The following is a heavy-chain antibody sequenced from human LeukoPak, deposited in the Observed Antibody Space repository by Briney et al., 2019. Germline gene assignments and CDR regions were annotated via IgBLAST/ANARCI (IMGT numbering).Heavy chain of an antibody. J-gene: IGHJ4*02. D-gene: IGHD5-12*01. CDR1: GGSISSSSYY. CDR3: ATPKRGYEGGLLWY. V-gene: IGHV4-39*07. CDR2: IYHSGST. Sequence: PSETLSLTCTVSGGSISSSSYYWGWIRQPPGKGLEWIGSIYHSGSTYYNPSLKSRVTISVDTSKNQFSLKLSSVTAADTAVYYCATPKRGYEGGLLWYWGQGTLVTVSS.